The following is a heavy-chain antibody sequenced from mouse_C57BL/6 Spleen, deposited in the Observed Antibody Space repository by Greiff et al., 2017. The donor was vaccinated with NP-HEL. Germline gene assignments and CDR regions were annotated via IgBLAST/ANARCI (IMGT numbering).Heavy chain of an antibody. CDR1: GYTFTDYY. J-gene: IGHJ2*01. D-gene: IGHD1-1*01. Sequence: EVQLQQSGPELVKPGASVKISCKASGYTFTDYYMNWVKQSHGKSLEWIGDINPNNGGTSYNQKFKGKATLTVDKSSSTAYMELRSLTSEDSAVYYCARDGSSYGDYWGQGTTLTVSS. CDR2: INPNNGGT. CDR3: ARDGSSYGDY. V-gene: IGHV1-26*01.